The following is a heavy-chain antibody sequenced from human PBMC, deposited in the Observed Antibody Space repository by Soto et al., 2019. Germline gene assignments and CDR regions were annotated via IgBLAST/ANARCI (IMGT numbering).Heavy chain of an antibody. CDR1: GYTFTSDD. CDR2: MNPYSGDT. V-gene: IGHV1-8*01. J-gene: IGHJ5*02. Sequence: QVQLVQSGAEVKKPGASVKVSCKASGYTFTSDDINWVRQATGQGFEWMGWMNPYSGDTGYAQKFQGRVTMTRDTSISTAYMELSSLSSEDTAVYYCARGVAAAGTDWFDPWGQGTLVTVSS. CDR3: ARGVAAAGTDWFDP. D-gene: IGHD6-13*01.